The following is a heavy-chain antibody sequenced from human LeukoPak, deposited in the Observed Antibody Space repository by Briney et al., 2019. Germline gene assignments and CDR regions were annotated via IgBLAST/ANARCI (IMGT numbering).Heavy chain of an antibody. Sequence: GASVKVSCKASGYTFTSYDINWVRQATGQGLEWMGWMSPNSGNTGYAQKFQGRVTITRNTSISTAYMELSSLRSEDTAVYYCARVSGYYDLIYWGQGTLVTVSS. CDR2: MSPNSGNT. CDR1: GYTFTSYD. J-gene: IGHJ1*01. CDR3: ARVSGYYDLIY. D-gene: IGHD3-3*01. V-gene: IGHV1-8*03.